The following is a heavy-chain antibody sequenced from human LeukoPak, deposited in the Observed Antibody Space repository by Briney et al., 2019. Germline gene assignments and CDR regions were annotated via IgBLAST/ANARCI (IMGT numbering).Heavy chain of an antibody. V-gene: IGHV1-18*01. CDR2: ISAYNGNT. J-gene: IGHJ5*02. CDR1: GYTFTSYG. Sequence: ASVKVSCKTSGYTFTSYGISWVRQAPGQGLEWMGWISAYNGNTNYAQKFQGRVTMTRDTSISTAYMELSRLRSDDTAVYYCARGPNPSSSWSLLWFDPWGQGTLVTVSS. D-gene: IGHD6-13*01. CDR3: ARGPNPSSSWSLLWFDP.